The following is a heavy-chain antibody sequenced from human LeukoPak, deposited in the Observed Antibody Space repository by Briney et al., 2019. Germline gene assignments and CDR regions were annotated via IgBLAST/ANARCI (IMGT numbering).Heavy chain of an antibody. CDR2: ISGSGGST. CDR1: GFTFSYYW. Sequence: HPGGSLRLSCEASGFTFSYYWMGWARQAPGKGLEWVSAISGSGGSTYYADSVKGRFTISRDNSKNTLYLQMNSLRAEDTAVYYCVLFGVHPGSPDYWGQGTLVTVSS. V-gene: IGHV3-23*01. J-gene: IGHJ4*02. D-gene: IGHD3-10*01. CDR3: VLFGVHPGSPDY.